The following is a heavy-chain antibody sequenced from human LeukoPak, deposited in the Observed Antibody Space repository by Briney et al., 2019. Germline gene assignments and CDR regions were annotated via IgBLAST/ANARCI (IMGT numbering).Heavy chain of an antibody. CDR3: ATDLAMTTRDY. CDR2: FDPEDGET. CDR1: GYTLTELS. V-gene: IGHV1-24*01. J-gene: IGHJ4*02. D-gene: IGHD4-11*01. Sequence: GASVKVSCKVSGYTLTELSMHWVRQAPGKGLEWMGGFDPEDGETIYAQKFQGRVTVTEDTSTDTAYMELSSLRSEDTAVYYCATDLAMTTRDYWGQGTLVTVSS.